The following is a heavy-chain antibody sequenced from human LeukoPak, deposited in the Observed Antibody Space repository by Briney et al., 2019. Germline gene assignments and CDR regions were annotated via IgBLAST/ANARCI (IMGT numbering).Heavy chain of an antibody. CDR3: ASLLATWYIDY. Sequence: KPSETLSLTCTVSGGSVSSGSYYWSWIRQAPGKGQEWIGYIHYSGRTNYNTTLKSRVTISIDTSKNQFSLKLSSVSAADTAVYYCASLLATWYIDYWGQGTLVTVSS. J-gene: IGHJ4*02. V-gene: IGHV4-61*01. D-gene: IGHD2-8*01. CDR1: GGSVSSGSYY. CDR2: IHYSGRT.